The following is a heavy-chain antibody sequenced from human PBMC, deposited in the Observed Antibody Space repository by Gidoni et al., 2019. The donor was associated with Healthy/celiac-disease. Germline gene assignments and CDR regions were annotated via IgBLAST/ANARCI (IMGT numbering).Heavy chain of an antibody. CDR1: GGSISSSNC. CDR3: ARAHMTTVTNEALYYFDY. Sequence: QVQLHASGPGLVKPSVTLSLTCAVSGGSISSSNCWSWLRQPPGKGLEWIGEIYSSGSTNYNPSLKSRVTISVDKSKNQFSLKLSSVTAADTAVYYCARAHMTTVTNEALYYFDYWGQGTLVTVSS. CDR2: IYSSGST. V-gene: IGHV4-4*02. D-gene: IGHD4-17*01. J-gene: IGHJ4*02.